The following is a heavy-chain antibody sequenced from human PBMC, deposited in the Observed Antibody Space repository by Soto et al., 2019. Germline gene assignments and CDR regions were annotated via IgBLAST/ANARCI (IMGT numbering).Heavy chain of an antibody. CDR1: GESFSGYY. Sequence: QVQLQQWGAGLLKPSETLSLTCAVYGESFSGYYWSWIRQPPGKGLEWIGEINHSGSTNYNPSLKSRVTISVGPAKNQFSRKLSSVTAADTAVYDCARSYGSSWYMTFDYWGQGPLVTVSS. V-gene: IGHV4-34*01. CDR2: INHSGST. D-gene: IGHD6-13*01. CDR3: ARSYGSSWYMTFDY. J-gene: IGHJ4*02.